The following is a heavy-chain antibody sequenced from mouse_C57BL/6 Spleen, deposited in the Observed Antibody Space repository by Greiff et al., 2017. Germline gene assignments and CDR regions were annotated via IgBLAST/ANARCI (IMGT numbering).Heavy chain of an antibody. CDR2: IDPSDSET. Sequence: QVQLQQPGAELVRPGSSVKLSCKASGYTFTSYWMHWVKQRPIQGLEWIGNIDPSDSETHYNQKFKDKATLTVDKSSSTAYMQLSSLTSEDSAVYYCAREGYYGSSYDAMDYWGQGTSVTVSS. J-gene: IGHJ4*01. CDR1: GYTFTSYW. V-gene: IGHV1-52*01. D-gene: IGHD1-1*01. CDR3: AREGYYGSSYDAMDY.